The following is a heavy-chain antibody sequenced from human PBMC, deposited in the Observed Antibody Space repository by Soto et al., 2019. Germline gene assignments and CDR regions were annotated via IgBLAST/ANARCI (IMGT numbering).Heavy chain of an antibody. V-gene: IGHV2-5*02. D-gene: IGHD2-2*01. CDR1: GFSLSTDGVG. CDR2: IYWDDDQ. Sequence: QITLKESGPTLVKPTQTLTLTCTFSGFSLSTDGVGVGWIRQPPGKAPEWLALIYWDDDQRYSPSLKTRPTTTKDTSKTHVVLTMTNMDPVHTATYYCAHAYGGTSWPNDAFDVWGQGTVVTVSS. J-gene: IGHJ3*01. CDR3: AHAYGGTSWPNDAFDV.